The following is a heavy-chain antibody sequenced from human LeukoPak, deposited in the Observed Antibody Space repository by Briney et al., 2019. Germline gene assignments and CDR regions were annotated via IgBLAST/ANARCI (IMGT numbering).Heavy chain of an antibody. V-gene: IGHV3-74*03. CDR1: GFTFSTYW. J-gene: IGHJ4*02. D-gene: IGHD3-9*01. CDR2: VRPEGTTT. CDR3: ARDLDWILFDY. Sequence: PGGSLRLSRAASGFTFSTYWMHWVRQAPGKRLVWVSRVRPEGTTTAYADSVKGRFTISRDNAKNTLFLQMNSLSAEDTAVYYCARDLDWILFDYWGQGTLVTVSS.